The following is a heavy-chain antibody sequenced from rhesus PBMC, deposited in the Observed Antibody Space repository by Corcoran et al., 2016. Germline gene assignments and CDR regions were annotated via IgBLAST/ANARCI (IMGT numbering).Heavy chain of an antibody. J-gene: IGHJ6*01. CDR1: GYSISSGYG. Sequence: QLQLQESGPGLVKPSETLSLTCAVSGYSISSGYGWSWIRQPPGKGLEWIGYLSYSGSTSYNPSLKSRVTSSRDTSKNQFSLKLSSVTAADTAVYYCAAGYSSGWYDYGLDSWGQGVVVTVSS. D-gene: IGHD6-31*01. CDR2: LSYSGST. CDR3: AAGYSSGWYDYGLDS. V-gene: IGHV4-122*02.